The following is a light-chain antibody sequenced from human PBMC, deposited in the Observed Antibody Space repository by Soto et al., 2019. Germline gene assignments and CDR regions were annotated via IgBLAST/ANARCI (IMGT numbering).Light chain of an antibody. CDR3: QQYNSWPPIT. V-gene: IGKV3-15*01. J-gene: IGKJ5*01. CDR2: YAS. Sequence: EIMMTQSPATLSVSPGERATLSCRASQSVGNNLSWYQQQPGQVPRLLIYYASTRATGIPARFSGSGSGTDFTLTISSLQSEDFALYYCQQYNSWPPITFGQGTRLEIK. CDR1: QSVGNN.